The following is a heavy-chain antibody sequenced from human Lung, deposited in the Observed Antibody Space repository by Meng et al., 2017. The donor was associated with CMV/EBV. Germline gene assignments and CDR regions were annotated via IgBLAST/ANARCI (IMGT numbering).Heavy chain of an antibody. Sequence: SETLSLTCAVYGGSFSGYYWSWIRQPPGKGLEWIGEINHSGSTNYNPSLKSRVTISVDTSKNQFSLKLSSVTAADTAVYYCARATYYDFWRGYPYFDYWGQGTLVTVSS. CDR1: GGSFSGYY. CDR2: INHSGST. D-gene: IGHD3-3*01. CDR3: ARATYYDFWRGYPYFDY. J-gene: IGHJ4*02. V-gene: IGHV4-34*01.